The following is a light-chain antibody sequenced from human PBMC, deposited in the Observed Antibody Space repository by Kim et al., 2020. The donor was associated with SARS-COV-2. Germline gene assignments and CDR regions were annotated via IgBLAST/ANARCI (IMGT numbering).Light chain of an antibody. CDR3: AVWDDSLKQGV. CDR2: SNN. V-gene: IGLV1-44*01. CDR1: SSNIGRNN. J-gene: IGLJ3*02. Sequence: QAVVTQPPSASGTPGQRVTISCSGSSSNIGRNNVVWYQQLPGAAPNLLIYSNNQRPSGIPDRFSGSRSGTSASLAISGLQSGDEADYYCAVWDDSLKQGVFGGGTQLTVL.